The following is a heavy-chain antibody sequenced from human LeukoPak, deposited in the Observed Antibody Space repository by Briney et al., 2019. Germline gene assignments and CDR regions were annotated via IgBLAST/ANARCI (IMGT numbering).Heavy chain of an antibody. V-gene: IGHV1-69*05. J-gene: IGHJ4*02. Sequence: ASVKVSCKASGYTFTSYGISWVRQAPGQGLEWMGGIIPIFGTANYAQKFQGRVTITTDESTSTAYMELSSLRSEDTAVYYCAREEGTTGTIYFDYWGQGTLVTVSS. CDR2: IIPIFGTA. CDR3: AREEGTTGTIYFDY. D-gene: IGHD1-1*01. CDR1: GYTFTSYG.